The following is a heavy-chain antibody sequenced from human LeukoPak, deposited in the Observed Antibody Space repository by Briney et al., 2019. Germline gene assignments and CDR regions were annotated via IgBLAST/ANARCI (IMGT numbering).Heavy chain of an antibody. J-gene: IGHJ5*02. CDR2: ISAYNGNT. Sequence: ASVKVSCTASGYTFTSYGISWVRQAPGQGLEWMGWISAYNGNTNYAQKLQGRVTMTTDTSTSTAYMELRSLRSDDTAVYYCARDSSGRPEGNWFDPWGQGTLVTVSS. V-gene: IGHV1-18*01. CDR3: ARDSSGRPEGNWFDP. D-gene: IGHD6-19*01. CDR1: GYTFTSYG.